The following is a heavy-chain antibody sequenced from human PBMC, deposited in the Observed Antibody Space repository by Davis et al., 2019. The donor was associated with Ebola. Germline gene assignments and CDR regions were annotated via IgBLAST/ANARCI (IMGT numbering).Heavy chain of an antibody. V-gene: IGHV3-23*01. J-gene: IGHJ3*02. D-gene: IGHD3-3*01. CDR3: ARGYYDFWSGRHDAFDI. CDR1: GFTFSSYA. CDR2: ISGSGSST. Sequence: GESLKISCAASGFTFSSYAMNWVRQAPGKGLEWVSGISGSGSSTYYADSVKGRFTISRDNSKNTLYLQMNSLRAEDTAVYYCARGYYDFWSGRHDAFDIWGQGTMVTVSS.